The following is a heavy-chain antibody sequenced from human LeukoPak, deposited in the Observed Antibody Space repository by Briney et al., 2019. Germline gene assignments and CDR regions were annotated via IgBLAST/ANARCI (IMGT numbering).Heavy chain of an antibody. V-gene: IGHV3-13*01. Sequence: PGGSLRLSCAASGFTFSSYDMHWVRQATGKGLEWVSAIGTAGDTYYPGSVKGRFTISRENAKNSLYLQMNSLRAEDTAVYYCATGAGSCCDAEYFQHWGQGTLVTVSS. J-gene: IGHJ1*01. CDR1: GFTFSSYD. CDR3: ATGAGSCCDAEYFQH. CDR2: IGTAGDT. D-gene: IGHD2-15*01.